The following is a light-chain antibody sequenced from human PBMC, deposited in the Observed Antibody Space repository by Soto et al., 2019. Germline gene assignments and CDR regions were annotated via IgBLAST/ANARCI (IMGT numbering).Light chain of an antibody. Sequence: EIVVTQSPATLSVSPGERAALSCRASQSVSGNLAWYQQTPGRAPRLLIYGASTRATGIPARFSGSGFGTEFTLTISSLKSEDFAVYYCQQYNYRPPAFGQGTRLEIK. V-gene: IGKV3-15*01. CDR2: GAS. CDR1: QSVSGN. J-gene: IGKJ5*01. CDR3: QQYNYRPPA.